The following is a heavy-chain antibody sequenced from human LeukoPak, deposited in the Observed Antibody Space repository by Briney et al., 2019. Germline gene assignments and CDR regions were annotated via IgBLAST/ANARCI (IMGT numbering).Heavy chain of an antibody. CDR2: IGSSGDST. J-gene: IGHJ4*02. V-gene: IGHV3-23*01. CDR3: AKEMSGHWTDY. CDR1: GFTFSTYT. Sequence: PGGSLRLSCAASGFTFSTYTMYWVRHPPGKGLEWVSIIGSSGDSTYYADSVKGRFTTSRDNSKNTLYLQMNSLRAEDTAVFYCAKEMSGHWTDYWGQGTLVTVSS. D-gene: IGHD1-1*01.